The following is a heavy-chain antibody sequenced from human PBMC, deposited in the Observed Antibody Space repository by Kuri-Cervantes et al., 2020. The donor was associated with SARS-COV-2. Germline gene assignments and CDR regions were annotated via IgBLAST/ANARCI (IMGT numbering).Heavy chain of an antibody. CDR2: IYYSGST. CDR3: ARLGQTGDSDY. J-gene: IGHJ4*02. V-gene: IGHV4-59*05. Sequence: SETLSLTCTVSGGSISSYYWSWIRQPPGKGLEWIGSIYYSGSTYYNPSLKSRVTISVDTSKNQFSLKLSSVTAADTAVYYCARLGQTGDSDYWGQGTLVTVSS. D-gene: IGHD7-27*01. CDR1: GGSISSYY.